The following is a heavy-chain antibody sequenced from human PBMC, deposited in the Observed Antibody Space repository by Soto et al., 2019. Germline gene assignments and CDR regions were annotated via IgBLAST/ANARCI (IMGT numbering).Heavy chain of an antibody. CDR3: ERHISKVRDYYYAMDV. D-gene: IGHD4-4*01. CDR2: IYPGDSDT. Sequence: GESLKISCKGSGYTFTDYWIGWVRQLPGKGLEWMGIIYPGDSDTRYSPCFQGHVTITVDKSTSTAYLPCNTLKASDTDMSSCERHISKVRDYYYAMDVWGQGTTVTVSS. V-gene: IGHV5-51*01. CDR1: GYTFTDYW. J-gene: IGHJ6*01.